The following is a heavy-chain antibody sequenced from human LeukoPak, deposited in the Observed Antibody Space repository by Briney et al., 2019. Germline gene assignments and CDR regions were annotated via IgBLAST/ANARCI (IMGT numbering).Heavy chain of an antibody. J-gene: IGHJ4*02. CDR2: IYYSGST. Sequence: SETLSLTCTVSGGSISSSSYYWGWIRQPPGKGLEWIGSIYYSGSTYYNPSLKSRVTISVDTSKNQFSLKLSSVTAADTAVYYCARHPGYSSSSQRPTNFDYWGQGTLVTVSS. CDR1: GGSISSSSYY. D-gene: IGHD6-6*01. V-gene: IGHV4-39*01. CDR3: ARHPGYSSSSQRPTNFDY.